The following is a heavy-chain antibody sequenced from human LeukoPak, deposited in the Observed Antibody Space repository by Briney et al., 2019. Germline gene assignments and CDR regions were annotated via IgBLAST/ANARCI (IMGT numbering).Heavy chain of an antibody. CDR2: ITGSGGFT. J-gene: IGHJ4*02. CDR1: GFTFSSYA. Sequence: GGSLRLSCAASGFTFSSYAMNWVRQAPGKGLEWVSVITGSGGFTQYADSVKGRFTISRDNSKNTVYLQMNSLRVEDTALYYCVRSLDYWGQGTLVTVSS. V-gene: IGHV3-23*01. CDR3: VRSLDY.